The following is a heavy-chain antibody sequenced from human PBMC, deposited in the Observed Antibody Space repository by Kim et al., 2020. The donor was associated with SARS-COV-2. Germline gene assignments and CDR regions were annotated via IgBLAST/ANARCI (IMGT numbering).Heavy chain of an antibody. V-gene: IGHV3-74*01. D-gene: IGHD6-13*01. CDR3: GRAGTWGSSWHIYYFDY. J-gene: IGHJ4*02. Sequence: GGSLRLSCAASGFTFSSYWMHWVRQAPGKGLVWVSRINSDGSSTSYADSVKGRFTISRDNAKNTLYLQMNRLRAEDTAVYYCGRAGTWGSSWHIYYFDYWGQGTLVTVSS. CDR2: INSDGSST. CDR1: GFTFSSYW.